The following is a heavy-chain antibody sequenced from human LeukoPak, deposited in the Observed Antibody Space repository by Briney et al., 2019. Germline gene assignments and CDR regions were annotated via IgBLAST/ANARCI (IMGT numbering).Heavy chain of an antibody. D-gene: IGHD3-10*01. J-gene: IGHJ6*02. V-gene: IGHV4-59*01. CDR1: GGSISSYY. Sequence: SETLSLTCTVSGGSISSYYWSWIRQPPGKGLEWIGYIYCSGSTNYNPSLKSRVTISVDTSKNQFSLKLSSVTAADTAVYYCARGWGDYYGSESYYYYYYGMDVWGQGTTVTVSS. CDR3: ARGWGDYYGSESYYYYYYGMDV. CDR2: IYCSGST.